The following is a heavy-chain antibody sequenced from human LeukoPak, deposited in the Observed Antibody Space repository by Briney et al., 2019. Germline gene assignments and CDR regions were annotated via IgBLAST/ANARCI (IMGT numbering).Heavy chain of an antibody. V-gene: IGHV4-39*01. D-gene: IGHD4-17*01. J-gene: IGHJ4*02. CDR1: GGSIGSSSYY. Sequence: SETLSLTCTVSGGSIGSSSYYWVWIRQPPGKGLEWIGSIYYSGSTYYNPSLKSRVTISVDTSKNQFSLQLSSATAADTAVYYCARHSSMTTVTFDYWGQGTLVTVSS. CDR3: ARHSSMTTVTFDY. CDR2: IYYSGST.